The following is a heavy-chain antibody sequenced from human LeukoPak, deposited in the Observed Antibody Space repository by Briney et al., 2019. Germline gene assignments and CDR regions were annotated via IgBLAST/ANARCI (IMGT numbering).Heavy chain of an antibody. CDR2: ISFDGTNK. CDR3: ARDMYNNGWSSFDY. D-gene: IGHD6-19*01. V-gene: IGHV3-30-3*01. Sequence: GSLRLSCAASGFTFSNYAMHWVRQAPGKGLEWVAVISFDGTNKYYADSVKGRFTISRDNSKNTLYLQMNSLRAEDTAVYYCARDMYNNGWSSFDYWGQGTLVTVSS. J-gene: IGHJ4*02. CDR1: GFTFSNYA.